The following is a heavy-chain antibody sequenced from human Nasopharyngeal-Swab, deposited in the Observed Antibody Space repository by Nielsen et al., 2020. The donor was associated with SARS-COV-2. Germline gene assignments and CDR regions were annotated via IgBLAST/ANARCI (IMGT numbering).Heavy chain of an antibody. Sequence: GESLKISCAASGFTFSSYSMNWVRQAPGKGLEWVSPISSSSSYIYYADSVKGRFTISRDNAKNSLYLQMNSLRAEDTAVYYCARDQYSYGAYQIDYWGQGTLVTVSS. CDR3: ARDQYSYGAYQIDY. D-gene: IGHD5-18*01. CDR2: ISSSSSYI. V-gene: IGHV3-21*01. J-gene: IGHJ4*02. CDR1: GFTFSSYS.